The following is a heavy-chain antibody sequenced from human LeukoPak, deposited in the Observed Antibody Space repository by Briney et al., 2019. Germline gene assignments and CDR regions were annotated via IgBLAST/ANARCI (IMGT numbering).Heavy chain of an antibody. CDR3: ATLAAATNAFDY. Sequence: PGGSLRLSCAASGFIFSNYGMYWVRQAPGKGLGWVAFIRYDGRNKIYEDSVKGRFTISRDNSKNTLYLQINSLRDEDTAVYYCATLAAATNAFDYWGQGTLVTVSS. V-gene: IGHV3-30*02. CDR1: GFIFSNYG. CDR2: IRYDGRNK. J-gene: IGHJ4*02. D-gene: IGHD6-13*01.